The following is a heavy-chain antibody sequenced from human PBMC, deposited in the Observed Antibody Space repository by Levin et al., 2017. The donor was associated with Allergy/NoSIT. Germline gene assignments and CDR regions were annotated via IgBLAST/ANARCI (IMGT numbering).Heavy chain of an antibody. CDR3: AREIVNAVAGTYYFDY. Sequence: GGSLRLSCAASGFTVSSNYMSWVRQAPGKGLEWVSVIYSGGSTYYADSVKGRFTISRDNSKNTLYLQMNSLRAEDTAVYYCAREIVNAVAGTYYFDYWGQGTLVTVSS. V-gene: IGHV3-66*01. CDR2: IYSGGST. J-gene: IGHJ4*02. CDR1: GFTVSSNY. D-gene: IGHD6-19*01.